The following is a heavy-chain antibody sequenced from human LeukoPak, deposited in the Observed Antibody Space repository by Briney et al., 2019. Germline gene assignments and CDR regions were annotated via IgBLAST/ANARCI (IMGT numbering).Heavy chain of an antibody. CDR2: IYYSGST. J-gene: IGHJ4*02. Sequence: PSETLSLTCTVSGGSISSSSYYWGWIRQPPGKGLEWIGSIYYSGSTYYNPSLKSRVTISVDTSKNQFSLKLSSVTAADTAVYYCARDAGYNGGIDYWGQGTLVTVSS. CDR3: ARDAGYNGGIDY. CDR1: GGSISSSSYY. D-gene: IGHD5-18*01. V-gene: IGHV4-39*07.